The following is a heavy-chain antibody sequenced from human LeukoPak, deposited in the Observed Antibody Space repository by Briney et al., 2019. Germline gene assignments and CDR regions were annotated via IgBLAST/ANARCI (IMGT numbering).Heavy chain of an antibody. CDR1: GYTFTSYG. V-gene: IGHV1-18*01. D-gene: IGHD6-19*01. CDR3: ARLEYSSGWYLTTYFDY. CDR2: ISAYNGNT. Sequence: ASVNVSCKASGYTFTSYGISWVRQAPGQGLEWMGWISAYNGNTNYAQKLQGRVTMTTDTSTSTAYMELRSLRSDDTAVYYCARLEYSSGWYLTTYFDYWGQGTLVTVSS. J-gene: IGHJ4*02.